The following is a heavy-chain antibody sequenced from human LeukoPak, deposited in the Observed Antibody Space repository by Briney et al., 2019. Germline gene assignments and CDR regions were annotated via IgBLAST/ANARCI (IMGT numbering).Heavy chain of an antibody. Sequence: KPSETLSLTCTVSGGSISSYYWSWIRQPPGKGLEWIGYIYYSGSTNYNPSLKSRVTISVDTSKNQFSLKLSSVTAADTAIYYCARRGIWDLQIGNWFDPRGQGILVIVSS. D-gene: IGHD3-16*01. CDR2: IYYSGST. J-gene: IGHJ5*02. CDR3: ARRGIWDLQIGNWFDP. V-gene: IGHV4-59*01. CDR1: GGSISSYY.